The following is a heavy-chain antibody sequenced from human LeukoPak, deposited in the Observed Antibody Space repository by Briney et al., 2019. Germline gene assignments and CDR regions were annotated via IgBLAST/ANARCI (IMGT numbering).Heavy chain of an antibody. J-gene: IGHJ4*01. CDR1: GGSISSSSYY. V-gene: IGHV4-39*07. CDR3: ARLSAAGCFDY. D-gene: IGHD6-13*01. CDR2: IYYSGST. Sequence: SETLSLTCTVSGGSISSSSYYWGWIRQPPGKGLEWIGSIYYSGSTYYNPSLKSRVTISVDTSKNQFSLKLSSVTAADTAVYYCARLSAAGCFDYWGHGILVTVSS.